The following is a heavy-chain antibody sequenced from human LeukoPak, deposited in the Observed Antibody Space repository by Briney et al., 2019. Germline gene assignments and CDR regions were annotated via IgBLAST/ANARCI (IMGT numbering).Heavy chain of an antibody. CDR2: IDYSGYT. V-gene: IGHV4-59*13. CDR3: ARGRVSSSTWYSTYYYYFYMDV. CDR1: GGSISSYY. Sequence: SGTLSLTCAVSGGSISSYYWSWIRQPPGKGLEWIGYIDYSGYTNYNPSLKSRVTISVDTSKNQFSLKLTSVTAADTAVYFCARGRVSSSTWYSTYYYYFYMDVWGKGTTVTVSS. D-gene: IGHD1-1*01. J-gene: IGHJ6*03.